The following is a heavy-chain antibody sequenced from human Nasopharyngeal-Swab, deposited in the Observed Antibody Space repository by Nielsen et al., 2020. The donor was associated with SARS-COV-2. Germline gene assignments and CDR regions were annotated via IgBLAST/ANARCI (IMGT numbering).Heavy chain of an antibody. D-gene: IGHD3-10*01. Sequence: GESLKISCAASGFTFSTYWMNWVRQAPGKGLEWVAVISYDGSNKYYADSVKGRFTISRDNLKNTLYLQMNSLRAEETAVYYCAKEVEEPRLLWFGESPRVAYFDYWGQGTLVTVSS. CDR1: GFTFSTYW. V-gene: IGHV3-30*18. CDR3: AKEVEEPRLLWFGESPRVAYFDY. CDR2: ISYDGSNK. J-gene: IGHJ4*02.